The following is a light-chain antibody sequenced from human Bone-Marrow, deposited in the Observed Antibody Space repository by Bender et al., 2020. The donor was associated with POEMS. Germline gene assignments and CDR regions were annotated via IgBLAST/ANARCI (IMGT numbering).Light chain of an antibody. Sequence: QSALTQPASVSGSPGQSITISCTGTSSDIGSYNLVSWYQQHSGKAPKLMIYEVIRRPSGVPDRFSGSKSGNTASLTVSGLQGEDEADYYCSSYAGIDNWVFGGGTKLTVL. CDR3: SSYAGIDNWV. V-gene: IGLV2-8*01. J-gene: IGLJ3*02. CDR1: SSDIGSYNL. CDR2: EVI.